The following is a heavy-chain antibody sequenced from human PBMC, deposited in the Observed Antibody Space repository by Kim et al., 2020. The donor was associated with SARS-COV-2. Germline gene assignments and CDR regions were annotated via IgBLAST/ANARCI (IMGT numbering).Heavy chain of an antibody. CDR3: TKGSFKQLYQYYYMDV. CDR2: IYSDNAT. V-gene: IGHV3-53*01. D-gene: IGHD2-2*01. J-gene: IGHJ6*03. Sequence: RQAPGKGLQWVSVIYSDNATFYADSVKGRFTISRAISKNTLYLQMNGLRAEDTAVYWCTKGSFKQLYQYYYMDVWGKGTTVTVSS.